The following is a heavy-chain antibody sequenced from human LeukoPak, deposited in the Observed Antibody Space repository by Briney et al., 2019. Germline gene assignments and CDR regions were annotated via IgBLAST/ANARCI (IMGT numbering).Heavy chain of an antibody. CDR1: GGSISSYY. CDR3: ARDYDILTGSDY. V-gene: IGHV4-59*08. J-gene: IGHJ4*02. CDR2: IYYSGST. Sequence: PSETLSLTCTVSGGSISSYYWSWIRQPPGKGLEWIGYIYYSGSTNYNPSLKSRVTISVDTSKNQSSLKLSSVTAADTAVYYCARDYDILTGSDYWGQGTLVTVSS. D-gene: IGHD3-9*01.